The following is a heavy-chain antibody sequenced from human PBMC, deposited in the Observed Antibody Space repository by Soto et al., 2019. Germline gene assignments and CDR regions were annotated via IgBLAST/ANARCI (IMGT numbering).Heavy chain of an antibody. D-gene: IGHD3-22*01. J-gene: IGHJ6*02. Sequence: SETLSLTCTVSGRSISSAGYYWSWIRQHPGKGLEWIGYIYYSGSTYYNPSLKSRVTISVDTSKNQFSLKLSSVTAADTAVYYCARDLGDSSGYYYERYYGMDVWGQGTTVTVSS. CDR2: IYYSGST. CDR3: ARDLGDSSGYYYERYYGMDV. V-gene: IGHV4-31*03. CDR1: GRSISSAGYY.